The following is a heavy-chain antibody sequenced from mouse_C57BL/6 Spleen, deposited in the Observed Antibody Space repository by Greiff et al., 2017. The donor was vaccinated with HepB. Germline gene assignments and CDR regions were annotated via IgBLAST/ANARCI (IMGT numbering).Heavy chain of an antibody. V-gene: IGHV1-61*01. Sequence: QVQLQQPGAELVRPGSSVKLSCKASGYTFTSYWMDWVKQRPGQGLEWIGNIYPSDSETHYNQKFKDKATLTVDKSSSTAYMQLSSLTSEDSAVYYSARRVYGSSSSYAMDYWGQGTSVTVSS. CDR3: ARRVYGSSSSYAMDY. D-gene: IGHD1-1*01. J-gene: IGHJ4*01. CDR2: IYPSDSET. CDR1: GYTFTSYW.